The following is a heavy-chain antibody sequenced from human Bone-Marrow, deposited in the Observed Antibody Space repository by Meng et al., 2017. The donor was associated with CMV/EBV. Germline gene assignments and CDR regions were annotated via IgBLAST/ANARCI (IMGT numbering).Heavy chain of an antibody. CDR2: INPYSGDT. D-gene: IGHD4-23*01. J-gene: IGHJ6*02. CDR1: GHTFTGYF. Sequence: SANGSCKAYGHTFTGYFSHWLRQAPGQGLEWMGWINPYSGDTKYAQKFQGRVTLSRDTSISTAYMDLSRLRSDDTAVYYSARGTTMSRDYHHYVGYVWGQGTMVTVSS. V-gene: IGHV1-2*02. CDR3: ARGTTMSRDYHHYVGYV.